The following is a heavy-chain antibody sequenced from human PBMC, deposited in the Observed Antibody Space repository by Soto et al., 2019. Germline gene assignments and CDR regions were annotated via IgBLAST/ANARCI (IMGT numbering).Heavy chain of an antibody. D-gene: IGHD2-2*01. Sequence: QVQLVESGGGVVQPGRSLRLSCAASGFTFSSYGMHWVRQAPGKGLEWVAVISYDGSNKYYADSVKGRFTISRDNSKNTLYLQMNSLRAEDTAVYYCAKDVSEDIVVVPSYFDHWGQGTLVTVSS. CDR3: AKDVSEDIVVVPSYFDH. CDR1: GFTFSSYG. J-gene: IGHJ4*02. CDR2: ISYDGSNK. V-gene: IGHV3-30*18.